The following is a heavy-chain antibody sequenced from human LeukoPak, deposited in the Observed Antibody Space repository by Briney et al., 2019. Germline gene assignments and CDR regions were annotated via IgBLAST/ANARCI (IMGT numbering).Heavy chain of an antibody. CDR2: ISYDGSNK. J-gene: IGHJ3*02. V-gene: IGHV3-30*04. CDR1: GFTFSSYA. D-gene: IGHD3-22*01. CDR3: ARSGTIYYDSSGASSPGAFDI. Sequence: GGSLRLSCAASGFTFSSYAMHWVRQAPGKGLEWVAVISYDGSNKYYADSVKGRFTISRDNSKNTLYLQMNSLRAEDTAVYYCARSGTIYYDSSGASSPGAFDIWGQGTMVTVSS.